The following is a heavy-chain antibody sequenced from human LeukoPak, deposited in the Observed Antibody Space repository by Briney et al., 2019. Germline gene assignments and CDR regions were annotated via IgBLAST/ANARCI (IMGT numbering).Heavy chain of an antibody. D-gene: IGHD2-2*01. CDR1: GGSISAYY. J-gene: IGHJ4*02. CDR2: IYYSGST. V-gene: IGHV4-59*01. Sequence: PSETLSLTCTVSGGSISAYYWSWIRQPPGKGLEWIGYIYYSGSTNYNPSLKRGVTISVDTSKIQFSLKLRSVTAADSAVYYCGRSRYSVSTSCYFDYWGQGTLVTVSS. CDR3: GRSRYSVSTSCYFDY.